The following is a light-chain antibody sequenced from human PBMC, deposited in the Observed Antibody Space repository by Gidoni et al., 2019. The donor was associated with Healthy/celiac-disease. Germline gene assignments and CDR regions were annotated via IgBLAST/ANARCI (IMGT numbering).Light chain of an antibody. CDR3: QAWDSNAEF. V-gene: IGLV3-1*01. Sequence: SYELTHPPSVSVSPGQTASITCSGDRLGDKYTYWYQQKPGQSPILVIYQDTKRPSGIPERFSGSNSGNTATLTFRGTQALDEADYYCQAWDSNAEFFGTGTKVTVL. J-gene: IGLJ1*01. CDR1: RLGDKY. CDR2: QDT.